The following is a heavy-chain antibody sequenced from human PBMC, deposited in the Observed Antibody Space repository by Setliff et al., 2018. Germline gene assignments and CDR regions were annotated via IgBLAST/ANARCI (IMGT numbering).Heavy chain of an antibody. J-gene: IGHJ4*02. V-gene: IGHV1-2*02. CDR2: ISPSRGAT. Sequence: ASVKVSCKASGYPFVGYFLHWVRQAPGQGLEWMGWISPSRGATNYAQKFQGRVTMTRDTSISTAYMELSRLRSDDTAVYYCARDGWFGEFLDYWGQGTLVTVS. CDR3: ARDGWFGEFLDY. CDR1: GYPFVGYF. D-gene: IGHD3-10*01.